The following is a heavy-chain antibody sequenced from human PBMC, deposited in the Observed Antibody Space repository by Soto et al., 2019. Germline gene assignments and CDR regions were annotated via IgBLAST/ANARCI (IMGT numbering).Heavy chain of an antibody. Sequence: QVQLVQSEAEVKKPGASVKVSCKASGYTFTDHFLHWVRQAPGQGLEWMGWILPNSGVTNYAQNFQGRVTMTRDTSISTAYMEVSRLTSDDTAVYYCARDYGYYKAEAFDIWGQGTMVTVSS. V-gene: IGHV1-2*02. D-gene: IGHD4-17*01. CDR2: ILPNSGVT. CDR1: GYTFTDHF. CDR3: ARDYGYYKAEAFDI. J-gene: IGHJ3*02.